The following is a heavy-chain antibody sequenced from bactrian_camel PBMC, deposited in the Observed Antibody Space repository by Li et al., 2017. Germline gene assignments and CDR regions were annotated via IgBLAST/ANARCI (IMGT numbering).Heavy chain of an antibody. Sequence: HVQLVESGGGSVQAGGSLRLSCSVSAYTHTRCTIVGWYRQAPGAEREFVSSTRSGGTAAYADSVKGRFTISQDNDTVYLQMNSLKPEDTAMYYCAADYTLPGHCLLTSSYRYWGQGTQVTVS. J-gene: IGHJ4*01. CDR3: AADYTLPGHCLLTSSYRY. D-gene: IGHD2*01. CDR1: AYTHTRCT. CDR2: TRSGGTA. V-gene: IGHV3S53*01.